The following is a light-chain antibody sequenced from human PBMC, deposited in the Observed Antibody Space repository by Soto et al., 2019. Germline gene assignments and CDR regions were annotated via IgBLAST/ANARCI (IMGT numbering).Light chain of an antibody. CDR3: QQYNNWPLT. CDR2: GAS. J-gene: IGKJ4*01. CDR1: QSVSSGY. V-gene: IGKV3-20*01. Sequence: PGERATLSCRASQSVSSGYLAWYQQKPGQAPRLLIYGASSRATGIPDRFSGSGSGTDFTLTISRLEPEDFAVYYCQQYNNWPLTFGGGTKVEIK.